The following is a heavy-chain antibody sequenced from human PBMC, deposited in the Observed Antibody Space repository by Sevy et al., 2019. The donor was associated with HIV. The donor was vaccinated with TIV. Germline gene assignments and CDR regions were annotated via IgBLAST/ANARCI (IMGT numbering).Heavy chain of an antibody. J-gene: IGHJ5*02. D-gene: IGHD3-16*02. CDR3: ARSGAYDYVWGSYRYGWFDP. V-gene: IGHV1-2*06. CDR2: INPNSGGT. CDR1: GYTLTCYY. Sequence: ASVKVSCKASGYTLTCYYMHWVRQAPGQGLEWMGRINPNSGGTNYAQKFQGRVTMTRDTSISTAYMELSRLRSDDTAVYYCARSGAYDYVWGSYRYGWFDPWGQGTLVTVSS.